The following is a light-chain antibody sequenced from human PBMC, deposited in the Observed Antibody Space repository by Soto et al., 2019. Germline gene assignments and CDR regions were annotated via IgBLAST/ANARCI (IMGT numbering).Light chain of an antibody. Sequence: NCMLTQPHSVSESPGKTVTISCTRSSGSIASNYVQWYQQRPGSAHTTVIYEDNQRPSGVPDRFSGSIDSSSNSASLTISGLKTEDEADYYCQSYDSSNHVVFGGGTQLTVL. CDR2: EDN. V-gene: IGLV6-57*04. CDR3: QSYDSSNHVV. CDR1: SGSIASNY. J-gene: IGLJ2*01.